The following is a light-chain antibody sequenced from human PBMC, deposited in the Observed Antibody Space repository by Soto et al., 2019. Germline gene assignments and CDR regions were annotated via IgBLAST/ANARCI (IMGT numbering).Light chain of an antibody. CDR1: QSVSSA. CDR2: AAS. V-gene: IGKV3-15*01. CDR3: QQYQNWPPLT. J-gene: IGKJ4*01. Sequence: EIVMTQSPTTLSVSPGEXATLSCRASQSVSSALAWYQQKPGQAPRLLIYAASTRATGIPARFSGSGSGTDFTLTISSLQSEDFAVYYCQQYQNWPPLTFGGGTKVDIK.